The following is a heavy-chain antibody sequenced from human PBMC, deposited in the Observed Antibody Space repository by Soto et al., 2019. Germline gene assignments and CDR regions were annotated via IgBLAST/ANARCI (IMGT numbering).Heavy chain of an antibody. D-gene: IGHD3-10*01. J-gene: IGHJ4*02. CDR2: IKSNVDGGTT. CDR1: GLFFSDAW. V-gene: IGHV3-15*01. CDR3: THRDGRGFDD. Sequence: EVQLVESGGGLGKPGGSLTLSCIASGLFFSDAWMSWVRQAPGKGLEWVGRIKSNVDGGTTDYIAPVKDRFTISRDDSKNTVYLHMTSLQTDDTAVYYCTHRDGRGFDDWGQGTLVTVSS.